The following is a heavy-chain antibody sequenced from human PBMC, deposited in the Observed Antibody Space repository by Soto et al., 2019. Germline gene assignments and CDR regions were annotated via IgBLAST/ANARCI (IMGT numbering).Heavy chain of an antibody. J-gene: IGHJ6*02. CDR2: ISYDGSNK. CDR1: GFTFSSYA. D-gene: IGHD3-16*01. V-gene: IGHV3-30-3*01. CDR3: ARALPPGWGYYYYGMYV. Sequence: QVQLVESGGGVVQPGRSLRLSCAASGFTFSSYAMHWVRQAPGEGLERVAVISYDGSNKYYADSVKGRFTISRDNSKNTLYLHMNSPRAEDTAVYYCARALPPGWGYYYYGMYVWGQGTTDTVSS.